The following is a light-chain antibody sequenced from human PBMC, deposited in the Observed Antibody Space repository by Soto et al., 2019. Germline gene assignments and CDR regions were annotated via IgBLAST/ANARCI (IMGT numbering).Light chain of an antibody. V-gene: IGKV3-15*01. CDR3: GQFVSAPPRT. J-gene: IGKJ1*01. CDR2: GAS. Sequence: EIVLTQSPATLSVSPGDRATLSCRASQTVSSNLAWYQQRPGQAPRLLIHGASTRATGIPARFSGSGSGTEFTLTISSLQSEDFAVYHCGQFVSAPPRTFGQGTKVDIK. CDR1: QTVSSN.